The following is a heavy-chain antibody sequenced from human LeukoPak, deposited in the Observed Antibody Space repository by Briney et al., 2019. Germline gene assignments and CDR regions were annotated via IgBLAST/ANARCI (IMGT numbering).Heavy chain of an antibody. CDR1: GYAFSAYY. D-gene: IGHD5-24*01. CDR3: ARSRMATKGYNWFDP. V-gene: IGHV1-2*02. CDR2: LNPQTGDT. Sequence: ASVKVSCKASGYAFSAYYMHWVRQAPGQGLEWMGWLNPQTGDTHFAQKFQGRVTFTRDTSISTAYMAMSRLRSDDTALYYCARSRMATKGYNWFDPWGQGTLVTVSS. J-gene: IGHJ5*02.